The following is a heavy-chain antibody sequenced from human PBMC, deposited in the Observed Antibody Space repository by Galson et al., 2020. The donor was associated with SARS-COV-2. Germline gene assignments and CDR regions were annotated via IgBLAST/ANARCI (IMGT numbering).Heavy chain of an antibody. V-gene: IGHV1-8*01. CDR2: MNPNSGNT. D-gene: IGHD5-12*01. CDR3: ARGSEPSRYSGYETPFDY. CDR1: GYTFTSYD. J-gene: IGHJ4*02. Sequence: ASVKVSCKASGYTFTSYDINWVRQATGQGLEWMGWMNPNSGNTGYAQKFQGRVTMTRNTSISTAYMELSSLRSEDTAVYYCARGSEPSRYSGYETPFDYWGQGTLVTVSS.